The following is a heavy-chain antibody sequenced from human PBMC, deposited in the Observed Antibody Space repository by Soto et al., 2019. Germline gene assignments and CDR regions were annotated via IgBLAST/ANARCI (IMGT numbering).Heavy chain of an antibody. CDR2: ISGSGGST. J-gene: IGHJ4*02. Sequence: PGGSLRLAFAASGFTFSSYAIIWVRQAPGKGLEWVSAISGSGGSTYYADSVKGRFTISRDNSKNTLYLQMNSLRAEDTAVYYCAKDLYDRAEFYFDYWGQGTLVTVSS. D-gene: IGHD3-16*01. CDR1: GFTFSSYA. CDR3: AKDLYDRAEFYFDY. V-gene: IGHV3-23*01.